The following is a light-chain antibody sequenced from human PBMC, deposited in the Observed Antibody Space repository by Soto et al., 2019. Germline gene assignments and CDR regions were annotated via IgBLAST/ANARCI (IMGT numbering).Light chain of an antibody. Sequence: EIVLTQSPGTLSLSPGESATLSCRASQSVDRNYLAWFQQKPGQAPRLLIYGASSRATGIPPRFSGSGSAKAFVLTISGLEPEDFAVYYCHQFASTPRTFGQGTKVESK. CDR2: GAS. CDR1: QSVDRNY. CDR3: HQFASTPRT. J-gene: IGKJ1*01. V-gene: IGKV3-20*01.